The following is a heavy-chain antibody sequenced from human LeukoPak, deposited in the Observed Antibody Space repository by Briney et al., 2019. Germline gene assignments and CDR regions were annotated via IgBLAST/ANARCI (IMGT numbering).Heavy chain of an antibody. J-gene: IGHJ6*03. CDR1: GFTFKPYS. Sequence: GGSLRLSCAASGFTFKPYSMIWVRQAPGKGLEWVSSIRNSGTHVYYADSLKGRFTISRDNARNSLYLQMNSLRAEDTAVYYCARDGSYDFWSRNYYMDVWGKGTTVTVSS. CDR2: IRNSGTHV. V-gene: IGHV3-21*01. D-gene: IGHD3-3*01. CDR3: ARDGSYDFWSRNYYMDV.